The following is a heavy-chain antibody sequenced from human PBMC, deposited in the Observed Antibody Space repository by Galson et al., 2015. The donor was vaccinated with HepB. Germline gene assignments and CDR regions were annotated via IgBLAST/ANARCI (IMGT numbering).Heavy chain of an antibody. J-gene: IGHJ4*02. CDR1: GFTFSSYA. CDR3: ARGRNYYDSTGSYDH. Sequence: SLRLSCAASGFTFSSYAMHWVRQAPGKGLQWLSLISSDINTKNYADSVKGRFSVSRDNSKNTLYLQMNSPRVEDTAVYYCARGRNYYDSTGSYDHWGQGTLVTVSS. D-gene: IGHD3-22*01. V-gene: IGHV3-30*04. CDR2: ISSDINTK.